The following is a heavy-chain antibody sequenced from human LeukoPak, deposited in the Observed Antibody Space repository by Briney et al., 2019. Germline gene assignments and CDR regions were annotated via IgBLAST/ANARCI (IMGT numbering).Heavy chain of an antibody. CDR2: ISAYNGNT. CDR3: ARDLSPTYYYDILTGYYISHY. D-gene: IGHD3-9*01. V-gene: IGHV1-18*01. CDR1: GYTFTSYG. Sequence: ASVKVSCKASGYTFTSYGISWVRQAPGQGLEWMGWISAYNGNTNYAQKLQGRVTMTTDTSTSTAYMELRSLRSDDTAVYYCARDLSPTYYYDILTGYYISHYWGQGPLVTVSS. J-gene: IGHJ4*02.